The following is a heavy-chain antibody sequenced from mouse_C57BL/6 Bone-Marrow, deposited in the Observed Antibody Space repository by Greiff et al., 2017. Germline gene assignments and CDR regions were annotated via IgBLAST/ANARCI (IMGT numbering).Heavy chain of an antibody. D-gene: IGHD1-1*01. CDR3: ARGITTKDCDY. Sequence: EVQLQQSGPELVKPGASVKMSCKASGYTFTDYNMHWVKQSHGKSLEWIGYINPNNGGTSYNQKFKGKATLTVNKSSSTAYMELRRLTSEDSAVYYCARGITTKDCDYWGQGTTLTVSS. V-gene: IGHV1-22*01. CDR1: GYTFTDYN. CDR2: INPNNGGT. J-gene: IGHJ2*01.